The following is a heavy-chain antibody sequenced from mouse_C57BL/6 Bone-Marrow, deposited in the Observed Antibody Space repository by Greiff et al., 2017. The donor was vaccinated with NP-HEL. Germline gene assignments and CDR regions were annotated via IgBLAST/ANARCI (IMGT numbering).Heavy chain of an antibody. CDR3: ARGITTGGGFAY. CDR2: ISYDGSN. Sequence: DVKLQESGPGLVKPSQSLSLTCSVTGYSITSGYYWNWIRQFPGNKLEWMGYISYDGSNNYNPSLKNRISITRDTSKNQFFLKLNSVTTEDTATYYCARGITTGGGFAYWGQGTLVTVSA. J-gene: IGHJ3*01. D-gene: IGHD1-1*01. V-gene: IGHV3-6*01. CDR1: GYSITSGYY.